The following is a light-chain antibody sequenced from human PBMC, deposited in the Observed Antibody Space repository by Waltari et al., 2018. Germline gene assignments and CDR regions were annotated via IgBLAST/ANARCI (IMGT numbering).Light chain of an antibody. Sequence: SYVLTQPPSVSVAPGQTARITCGGNNLGSQNVHRYQQNPGQAPVLVVYDDSARPSGIPERFSGSNSGSTATLTISRVEAGDEADYYCQVWDSSSDPWAFGGGTKLTVL. CDR1: NLGSQN. J-gene: IGLJ2*01. CDR2: DDS. CDR3: QVWDSSSDPWA. V-gene: IGLV3-21*02.